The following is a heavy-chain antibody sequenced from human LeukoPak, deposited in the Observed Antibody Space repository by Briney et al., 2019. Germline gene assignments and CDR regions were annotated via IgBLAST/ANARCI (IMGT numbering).Heavy chain of an antibody. J-gene: IGHJ6*03. D-gene: IGHD1-26*01. Sequence: GGSLRLSCGASGFTFTTYWMSWVRQAPGKGLEWVANIKQDGTEKYYVDSVKGRFTISRDYARNSLYLQMNSLRAEDTAVYYCARVLDSGSYHHYYYYMDVWGKGTTVTISS. CDR1: GFTFTTYW. CDR2: IKQDGTEK. CDR3: ARVLDSGSYHHYYYYMDV. V-gene: IGHV3-7*03.